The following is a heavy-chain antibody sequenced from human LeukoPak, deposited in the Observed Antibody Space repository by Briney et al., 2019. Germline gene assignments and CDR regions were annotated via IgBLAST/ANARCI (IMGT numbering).Heavy chain of an antibody. D-gene: IGHD3-16*01. CDR3: AKDNQRGGFQH. CDR1: GFSFDDNA. V-gene: IGHV3-43*02. CDR2: ISGDGATT. J-gene: IGHJ1*01. Sequence: GGSLRLSRAPSGFSFDDNAMYGVRQTPGKGLEWVSLISGDGATTYYADSVKGRFNISRDNSKRSLYLQMNSLRSEDSALYYCAKDNQRGGFQHWGQGTLVTVSS.